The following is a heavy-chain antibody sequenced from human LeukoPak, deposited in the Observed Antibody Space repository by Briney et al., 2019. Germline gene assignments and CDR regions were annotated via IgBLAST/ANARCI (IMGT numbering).Heavy chain of an antibody. CDR3: ARDGRWAYSSSRGYFDY. CDR1: GFTFSGSA. V-gene: IGHV3-30*04. CDR2: ISYDGSNK. Sequence: GGSLRLSCAASGFTFSGSAMHWVRQAPGKGLEWVAVISYDGSNKYYADSVKGRFTISRDNSKNTLYLQMNSLRAEDTAVYYCARDGRWAYSSSRGYFDYWGQGTLVTVSS. D-gene: IGHD6-6*01. J-gene: IGHJ4*02.